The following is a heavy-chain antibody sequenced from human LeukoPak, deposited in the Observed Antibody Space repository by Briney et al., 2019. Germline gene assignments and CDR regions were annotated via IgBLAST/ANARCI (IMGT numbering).Heavy chain of an antibody. CDR3: ARRDGYSSRWAYPPFDY. D-gene: IGHD6-13*01. CDR1: GYSFTSGHY. Sequence: PSETLSLTCSVSGYSFTSGHYWGWIRQPPGKGLEWIGNIYHTGSTHYNPSLKSRVTISVDTSKNQFSLRLSSVTAADTAVYYWARRDGYSSRWAYPPFDYWGPGTLVTVSS. V-gene: IGHV4-38-2*01. J-gene: IGHJ4*02. CDR2: IYHTGST.